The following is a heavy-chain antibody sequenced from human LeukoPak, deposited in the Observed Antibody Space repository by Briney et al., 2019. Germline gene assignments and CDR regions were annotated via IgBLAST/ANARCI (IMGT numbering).Heavy chain of an antibody. Sequence: GASVKVSCKASGYTFTDYYMHWVRQAPGQGLEWMGLINANSGGTNYAQRFQGSVTMTRDTSISTVYMELSRLTSADTAVYYCARWRGYSSGWSGPFDDWGQGSLVTVSP. CDR2: INANSGGT. V-gene: IGHV1-2*02. CDR3: ARWRGYSSGWSGPFDD. J-gene: IGHJ4*02. D-gene: IGHD6-19*01. CDR1: GYTFTDYY.